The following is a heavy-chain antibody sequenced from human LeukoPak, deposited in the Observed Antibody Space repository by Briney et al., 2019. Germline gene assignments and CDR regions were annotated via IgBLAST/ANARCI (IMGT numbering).Heavy chain of an antibody. V-gene: IGHV1-46*01. Sequence: ASVKVSCKASGYTFTSYYMHWVRQAPGQGLEWMGIINPSGGSTSYAQKFQGRVTITTDESTSTAYMELSSLRSEDTAVYYCARGGCSSTSCIYYYYMDVWGKGTTVTVSS. CDR1: GYTFTSYY. CDR3: ARGGCSSTSCIYYYYMDV. CDR2: INPSGGST. J-gene: IGHJ6*03. D-gene: IGHD2-2*01.